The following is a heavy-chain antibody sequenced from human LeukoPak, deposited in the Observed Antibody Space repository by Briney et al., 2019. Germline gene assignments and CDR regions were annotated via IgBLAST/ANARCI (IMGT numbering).Heavy chain of an antibody. CDR1: GFTFDDYA. V-gene: IGHV3-9*01. J-gene: IGHJ4*02. CDR3: AKDSGSSRNFDY. CDR2: ISWNSGSI. D-gene: IGHD6-13*01. Sequence: PXGSXRLSCAASGFTFDDYAMHWVRQAPGKGLEWVSGISWNSGSIGYADSVKGRFTISRDNAKNSLYLQMNSLRAEDTALYYCAKDSGSSRNFDYWGQGTLVTVSS.